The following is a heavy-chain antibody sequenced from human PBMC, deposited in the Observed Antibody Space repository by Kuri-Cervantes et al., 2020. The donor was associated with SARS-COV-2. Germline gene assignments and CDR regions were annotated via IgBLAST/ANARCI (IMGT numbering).Heavy chain of an antibody. J-gene: IGHJ4*02. Sequence: GESLKISCAASGFTFSHFYMTWVRQAPGKGLEWVAKVNTDGRTIYYADSVKGRFTISRDNAKNSLYLQMNSLRAEDTAVYYCAGGITGDGDYWGQGTLVTVSS. CDR3: AGGITGDGDY. CDR1: GFTFSHFY. CDR2: VNTDGRTI. V-gene: IGHV3-11*01. D-gene: IGHD7-27*01.